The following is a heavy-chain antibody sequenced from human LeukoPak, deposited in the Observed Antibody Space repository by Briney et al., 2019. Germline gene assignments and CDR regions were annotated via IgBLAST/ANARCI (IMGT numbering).Heavy chain of an antibody. CDR3: AREGSNWSFDY. J-gene: IGHJ4*02. V-gene: IGHV3-48*04. CDR2: ISNSGTAI. CDR1: GFTFSSYG. Sequence: GGSLRLSCAASGFTFSSYGFHWVRQAPGKGLEWVSYISNSGTAIYYTDSVKGRFTISRDNAENSLYLQMNSLRAEDTAVYYCAREGSNWSFDYWGQGTLVTVSS. D-gene: IGHD6-13*01.